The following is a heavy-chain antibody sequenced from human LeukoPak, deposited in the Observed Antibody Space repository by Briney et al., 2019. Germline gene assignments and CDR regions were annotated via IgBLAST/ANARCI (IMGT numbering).Heavy chain of an antibody. D-gene: IGHD2-8*01. J-gene: IGHJ1*01. Sequence: ASVKVSCKASGYAFTGYYMHWVRQAPGQRLEWMGWINAGNGNTKYSQKLQGRVTITRDTSASTAYMELSSLTSEDTAVYYCARGLGVDGPNAEYFHHWARAPWSPSPQ. V-gene: IGHV1-3*01. CDR2: INAGNGNT. CDR3: ARGLGVDGPNAEYFHH. CDR1: GYAFTGYY.